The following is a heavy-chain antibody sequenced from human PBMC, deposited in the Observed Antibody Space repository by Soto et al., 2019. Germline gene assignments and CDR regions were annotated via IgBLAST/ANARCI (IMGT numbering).Heavy chain of an antibody. CDR3: VKDGGYCSSATCYSPRNHYFDS. CDR1: GFSFSDYW. CDR2: IKFDGSVK. V-gene: IGHV3-7*03. J-gene: IGHJ4*02. Sequence: PGGSLGLSGLASGFSFSDYWMSWVRQAPGKGPEWVANIKFDGSVKQYVDSVRGRFSISRDNFRNSLFLQMNSLRAGDTAIYYCVKDGGYCSSATCYSPRNHYFDSWGQGTLVTVSS. D-gene: IGHD2-2*01.